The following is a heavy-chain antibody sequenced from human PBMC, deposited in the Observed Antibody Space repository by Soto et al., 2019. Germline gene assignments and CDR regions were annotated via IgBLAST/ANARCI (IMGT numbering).Heavy chain of an antibody. Sequence: DVQLVETGGGLIQPGGSLRLSCAASGFIVSSSYMSWVRQAPGKGLEWVSVLYSDGRTYYADSVKGRFTISSDNSKNTLYLQMTSLSAEDTAVYYCARCSGWYGQCYFDCWGQGTLVTVSS. D-gene: IGHD6-13*01. CDR2: LYSDGRT. CDR1: GFIVSSSY. J-gene: IGHJ4*02. CDR3: ARCSGWYGQCYFDC. V-gene: IGHV3-53*02.